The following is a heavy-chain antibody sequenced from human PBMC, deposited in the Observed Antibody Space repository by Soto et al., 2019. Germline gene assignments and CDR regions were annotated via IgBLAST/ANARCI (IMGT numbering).Heavy chain of an antibody. V-gene: IGHV3-48*03. J-gene: IGHJ4*02. CDR1: GFTFSRDE. D-gene: IGHD1-20*01. Sequence: VESGGGLVQPGGSLRLSCEASGFTFSRDEMNWVRQAPGKGLEWIAYIQNHGYSTHYADSVKGRFTISRDNAKNTLYLQMSSLTAEDTAIYYCARGYDAGCHFGYWGQGVLVTVSS. CDR2: IQNHGYST. CDR3: ARGYDAGCHFGY.